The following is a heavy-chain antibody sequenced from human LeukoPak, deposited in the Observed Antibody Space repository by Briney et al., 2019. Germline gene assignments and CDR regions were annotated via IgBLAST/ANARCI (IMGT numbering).Heavy chain of an antibody. J-gene: IGHJ3*02. Sequence: ASVKVSCKASGYTFTSYGISWVRQAPGQGLEWMGWINPNSGGTNYAQKFQGRVTLTRDTSISTAYMELSRLRSDDTAVYYCARESNSLWGAFDIWGQGTMVTVSS. CDR2: INPNSGGT. V-gene: IGHV1-2*02. D-gene: IGHD4-23*01. CDR3: ARESNSLWGAFDI. CDR1: GYTFTSYG.